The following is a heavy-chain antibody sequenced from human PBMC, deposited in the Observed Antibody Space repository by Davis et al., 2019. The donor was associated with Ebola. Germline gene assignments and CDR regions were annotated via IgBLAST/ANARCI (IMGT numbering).Heavy chain of an antibody. CDR3: AREGDHYGSESHRDGFDI. CDR1: GFTFRRYS. Sequence: GESLKISCAASGFTFRRYSMNWVRQAPGKGLEWVSSMTYSCVRTYFADSVQGRFTVSRDYFKDTLYLQMNSLRVEDTAVYYCAREGDHYGSESHRDGFDIWGRGTMVAVSS. V-gene: IGHV3-23*01. J-gene: IGHJ3*02. CDR2: MTYSCVRT. D-gene: IGHD3-10*01.